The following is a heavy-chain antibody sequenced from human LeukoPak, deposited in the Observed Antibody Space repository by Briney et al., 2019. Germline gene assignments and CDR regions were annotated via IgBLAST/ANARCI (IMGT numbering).Heavy chain of an antibody. CDR3: ARIHPRGGDY. J-gene: IGHJ4*02. CDR1: GYTFTGYY. D-gene: IGHD3-16*01. V-gene: IGHV1-2*02. Sequence: ASVKVSCKASGYTFTGYYMHWVRQAPGQGLEWMGWINPNSGGTNYAQKFQGRVNMTRDTSISTAYMELSRLRSVDTAVYYWARIHPRGGDYWGQGTLVTVSS. CDR2: INPNSGGT.